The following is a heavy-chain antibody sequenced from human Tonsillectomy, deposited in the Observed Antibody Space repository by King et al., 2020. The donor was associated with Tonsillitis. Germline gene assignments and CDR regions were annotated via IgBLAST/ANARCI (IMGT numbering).Heavy chain of an antibody. J-gene: IGHJ6*03. D-gene: IGHD3-10*01. V-gene: IGHV5-10-1*03. CDR3: ARHPPFPGTSTEYYYYHYMDV. Sequence: VQLVESGAEVKKPGESLRISCKDSGYSFTNYWISWVRQMPGKGLEWMGRIDPSDSDTTYSPSFQGHVTISADKSISTAYLQWSSLKASDTAMYYCARHPPFPGTSTEYYYYHYMDVWYKGTTVTVSS. CDR1: GYSFTNYW. CDR2: IDPSDSDT.